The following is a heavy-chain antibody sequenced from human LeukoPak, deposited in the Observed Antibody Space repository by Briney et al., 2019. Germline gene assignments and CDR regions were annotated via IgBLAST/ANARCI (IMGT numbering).Heavy chain of an antibody. Sequence: SETLSLTCTVSGGSMSRYYWSWIRQPPGKGLEWIGYMYYSGSTDYNPSLRSRVTMSAETSKNQFSLKLGPVTAADTAVYYCARGPSPKQDQNYHGMDVWGRGTTVTVSS. J-gene: IGHJ6*02. V-gene: IGHV4-59*01. CDR3: ARGPSPKQDQNYHGMDV. CDR2: MYYSGST. CDR1: GGSMSRYY.